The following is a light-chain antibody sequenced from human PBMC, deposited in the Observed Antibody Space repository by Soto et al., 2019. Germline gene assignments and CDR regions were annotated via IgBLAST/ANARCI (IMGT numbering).Light chain of an antibody. CDR2: RVT. CDR3: CSFAGRDTYVV. CDR1: SSDVGPYNF. J-gene: IGLJ2*01. Sequence: QSALIQPRSVSGSPGQSVTISCTGTSSDVGPYNFVSWFQHHPGKAPKPIIFRVTQRPSGVPDRFSGSKSGDTASLTISGLQPEDEADYYCCSFAGRDTYVVFGGGTKVTVL. V-gene: IGLV2-11*01.